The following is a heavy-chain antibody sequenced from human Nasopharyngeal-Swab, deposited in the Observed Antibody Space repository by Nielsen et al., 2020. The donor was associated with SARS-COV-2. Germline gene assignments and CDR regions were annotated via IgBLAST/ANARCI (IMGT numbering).Heavy chain of an antibody. CDR1: GFTFSSYS. Sequence: GGSLRLSCAASGFTFSSYSMNWVRQAPGKGLEWVSSISSSSSYIYYADSVKGRFTISRDNAKNSLYLQMNSLRAEDTAVYYCARDQRDYGDYKSYYYYGMDVWGQGTTVTVSS. CDR2: ISSSSSYI. D-gene: IGHD4-17*01. V-gene: IGHV3-21*01. J-gene: IGHJ6*02. CDR3: ARDQRDYGDYKSYYYYGMDV.